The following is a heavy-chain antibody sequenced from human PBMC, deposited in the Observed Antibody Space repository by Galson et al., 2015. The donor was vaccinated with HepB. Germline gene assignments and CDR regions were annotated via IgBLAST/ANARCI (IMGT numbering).Heavy chain of an antibody. D-gene: IGHD3-10*01. V-gene: IGHV3-21*01. J-gene: IGHJ6*02. CDR3: ARDRQLWFGESPGYYYYYGMDV. CDR1: GFTFSSYS. Sequence: SLRLSCAASGFTFSSYSMNWVRQAPGKGLEWVSSISSSSSYIYYADSVKGRFTISRDNAKNSLYLQMNSLRAEDTAVYYCARDRQLWFGESPGYYYYYGMDVWGQGTTVTVSS. CDR2: ISSSSSYI.